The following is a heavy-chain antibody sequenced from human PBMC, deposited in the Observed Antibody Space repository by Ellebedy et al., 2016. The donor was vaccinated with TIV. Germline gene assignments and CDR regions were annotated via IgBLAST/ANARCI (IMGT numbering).Heavy chain of an antibody. CDR1: GFTFSSYW. CDR2: MDSGGSTT. D-gene: IGHD1-1*01. CDR3: ARDPTGGGIGTVLED. J-gene: IGHJ4*02. V-gene: IGHV3-74*01. Sequence: GGSLRLSXAASGFTFSSYWMHWVRQAPGKGLVWVSRMDSGGSTTDYADSVKGRFTISRDNAKNTLYLQMGSLRAEDTAVYYCARDPTGGGIGTVLEDWGQGTLVTVSS.